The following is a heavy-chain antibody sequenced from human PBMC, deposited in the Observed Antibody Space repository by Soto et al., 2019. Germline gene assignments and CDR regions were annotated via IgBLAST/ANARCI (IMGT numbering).Heavy chain of an antibody. V-gene: IGHV1-69*13. CDR1: GGTFSSYA. CDR2: IIPIFGTA. Sequence: SVKVSCKASGGTFSSYAISWVREAPGQGLEWMGGIIPIFGTANYAQKFQGRVTITADESTSTAYMELSSLRSEDTAVYYCARGADYYYYGMDVWGQGTTVTVSS. J-gene: IGHJ6*02. CDR3: ARGADYYYYGMDV.